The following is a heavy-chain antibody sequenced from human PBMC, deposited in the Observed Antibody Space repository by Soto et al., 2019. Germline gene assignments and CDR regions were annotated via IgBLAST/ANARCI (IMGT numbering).Heavy chain of an antibody. V-gene: IGHV3-23*01. CDR1: GFTFSNYA. J-gene: IGHJ6*03. D-gene: IGHD6-13*01. CDR2: ISSSVGST. Sequence: EVQLLESGGGLVQPGGSLRLSCAASGFTFSNYAMSWVRQAPGKGLEWVSAISSSVGSTYYADSVKGRFTISRDNSKNTLYVQMNSLRAEDTALYYCAKARYSSRTYYYYMDVWGKGTTVTVSS. CDR3: AKARYSSRTYYYYMDV.